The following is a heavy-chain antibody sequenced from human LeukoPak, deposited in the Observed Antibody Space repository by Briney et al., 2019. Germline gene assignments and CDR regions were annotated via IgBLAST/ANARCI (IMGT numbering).Heavy chain of an antibody. D-gene: IGHD4-17*01. J-gene: IGHJ4*02. V-gene: IGHV3-23*01. CDR3: ARADVGTVTTLVQAY. CDR2: ISGSGGST. Sequence: GGSLRLSCAASGFTFSSYAMSWVRQAPGKGLEWVSAISGSGGSTYYADSVKGRFTISRDNSKNTLYLQMNSLRAEDTAVYYCARADVGTVTTLVQAYWGRGTLVTVSS. CDR1: GFTFSSYA.